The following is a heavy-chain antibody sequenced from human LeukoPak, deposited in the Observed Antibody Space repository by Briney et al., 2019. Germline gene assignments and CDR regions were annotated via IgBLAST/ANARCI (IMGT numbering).Heavy chain of an antibody. Sequence: GALGLFFGASGFTFSSYCIHWVRPAPGKGVGGGGFFRYDGSNKYYADSVKGRITISRDNSKNTLYLQMNSLRADDTAVYYCARSARLMKGVVEVTALDDWGQGTLVTVSS. D-gene: IGHD3-3*01. J-gene: IGHJ4*02. V-gene: IGHV3-30*02. CDR2: FRYDGSNK. CDR1: GFTFSSYC. CDR3: ARSARLMKGVVEVTALDD.